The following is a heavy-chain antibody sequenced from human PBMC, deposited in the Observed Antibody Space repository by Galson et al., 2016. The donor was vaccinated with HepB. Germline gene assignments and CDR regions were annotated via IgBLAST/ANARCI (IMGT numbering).Heavy chain of an antibody. Sequence: SETLSLTCTVSGDSITKSYWTWIRQPPGKGLEWIGFFSDSGSTSHNPSLNSRVTMSVDTSKSQFSLKLSSVTAADTAGYYCVGGAVPDLEAFDIWGQGTVVTVSP. CDR2: FSDSGST. J-gene: IGHJ3*02. CDR1: GDSITKSY. D-gene: IGHD6-19*01. V-gene: IGHV4-59*08. CDR3: VGGAVPDLEAFDI.